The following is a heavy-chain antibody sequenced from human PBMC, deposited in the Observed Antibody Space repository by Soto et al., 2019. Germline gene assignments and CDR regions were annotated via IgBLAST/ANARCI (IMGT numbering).Heavy chain of an antibody. D-gene: IGHD6-19*01. J-gene: IGHJ1*01. V-gene: IGHV3-21*06. CDR3: ARAEYSSGWYSSEYFQY. Sequence: GGSLRLSCSASGFTFSSYSMNWVRQAPGKGLEWVSSISSSSSYIYYADSVKGRFTISRDNAKNTLHLQMNSLRVEDTAVYYCARAEYSSGWYSSEYFQYWGQGTLVTVSS. CDR2: ISSSSSYI. CDR1: GFTFSSYS.